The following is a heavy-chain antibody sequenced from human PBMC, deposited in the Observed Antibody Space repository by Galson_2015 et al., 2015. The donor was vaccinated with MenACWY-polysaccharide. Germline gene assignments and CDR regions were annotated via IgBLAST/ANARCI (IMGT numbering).Heavy chain of an antibody. CDR1: GFTFSNYA. Sequence: SLRLSCAASGFTFSNYAMSWVRQAPGKGLEWVSTIGGSGSNTHYADSVKGRFTISRDNSKNPLSLQMNSLRAEDTAVYYCARVRYSTGKYQFDYWGQGTLVAVSS. D-gene: IGHD2-2*01. CDR3: ARVRYSTGKYQFDY. CDR2: IGGSGSNT. V-gene: IGHV3-23*01. J-gene: IGHJ4*02.